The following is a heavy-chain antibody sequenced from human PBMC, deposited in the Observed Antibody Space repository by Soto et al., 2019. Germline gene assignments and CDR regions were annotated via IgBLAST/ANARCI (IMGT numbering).Heavy chain of an antibody. D-gene: IGHD1-20*01. Sequence: QVQLVESGGGLVKPGVSLRLSCAASGFTLRDYYMSWIRQAPGKGLEWVSYISSSGSTIYYADSVKGRFTISRDNAKNSLYLQMNSLRAEDTAVYYCARTHPRITGTTCPFFDYWGQGTLVTVSS. CDR1: GFTLRDYY. CDR2: ISSSGSTI. J-gene: IGHJ4*02. V-gene: IGHV3-11*01. CDR3: ARTHPRITGTTCPFFDY.